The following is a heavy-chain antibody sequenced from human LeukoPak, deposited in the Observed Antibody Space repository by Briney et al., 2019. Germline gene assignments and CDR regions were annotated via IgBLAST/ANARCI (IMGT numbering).Heavy chain of an antibody. J-gene: IGHJ6*03. CDR3: AKVRAVAGPGLFYYYYMDV. CDR1: GFTFDDYA. Sequence: GGSLRLSCGASGFTFDDYAMHWVRQAPGKGLEWVSGISWNSGSIGYADSVKGRFTISRDNAKNSLYLQMNSLRAEDTALYYCAKVRAVAGPGLFYYYYMDVWGKGTTVTVSS. V-gene: IGHV3-9*01. D-gene: IGHD6-19*01. CDR2: ISWNSGSI.